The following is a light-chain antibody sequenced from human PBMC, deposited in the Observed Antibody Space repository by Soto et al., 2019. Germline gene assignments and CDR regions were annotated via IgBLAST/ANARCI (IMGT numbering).Light chain of an antibody. CDR1: SSDVGSYNL. V-gene: IGLV2-23*01. CDR3: CSFARGTTLV. Sequence: QSALTQPASVSGSPGQSITSSCTGSSSDVGSYNLVSWYQQHPGKAPKLMVYESGKRPSGVSDCFFGSKSGNTASLTISGLQAEDEADYYCCSFARGTTLVFGGGTKVTVL. CDR2: ESG. J-gene: IGLJ3*02.